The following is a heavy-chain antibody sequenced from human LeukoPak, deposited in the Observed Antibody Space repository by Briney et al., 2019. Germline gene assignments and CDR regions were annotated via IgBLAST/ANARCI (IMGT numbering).Heavy chain of an antibody. CDR2: LNPNSGGT. D-gene: IGHD3-16*02. J-gene: IGHJ5*02. V-gene: IGHV1-2*02. CDR1: GGTFSSYT. CDR3: AREAEGAIA. Sequence: ASVKVSCKASGGTFSSYTISWVRQAPGQGLEWMGWLNPNSGGTNYAQKFQGRVTMTRDTSISTAYMELSRLRSDDTAVYYCAREAEGAIAWGQGTLVTVSS.